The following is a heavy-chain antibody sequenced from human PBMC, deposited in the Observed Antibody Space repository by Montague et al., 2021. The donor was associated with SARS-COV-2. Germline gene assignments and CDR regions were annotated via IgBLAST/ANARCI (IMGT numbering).Heavy chain of an antibody. Sequence: SETLSLTCAVDGGSFTGYSWNWIRQPPGKGLEWIGEINHSGSTNNNPSLKSRVTMSVDTSKNQFSLKLSSVTAADTAVYYCARGARQGYGFRLGSFDYWGQGTLVTVSS. V-gene: IGHV4-34*01. CDR1: GGSFTGYS. CDR3: ARGARQGYGFRLGSFDY. CDR2: INHSGST. J-gene: IGHJ4*02. D-gene: IGHD3-10*01.